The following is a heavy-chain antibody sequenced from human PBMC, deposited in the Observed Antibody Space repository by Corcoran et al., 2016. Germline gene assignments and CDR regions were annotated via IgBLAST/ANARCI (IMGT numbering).Heavy chain of an antibody. CDR1: GFTFSSYW. D-gene: IGHD3-3*01. V-gene: IGHV3-7*01. CDR2: IKQDGSEK. CDR3: ARVHLITICGVVIISPGGMDV. Sequence: EVQLVESGGGLVQPGGSLRLSCAASGFTFSSYWMSWVRQAPGKGLEWVANIKQDGSEKYYVDSVKGRFTISRDNAKNSLYLQMNSLRDEGTTVYYCARVHLITICGVVIISPGGMDVWGQGTTVTGS. J-gene: IGHJ6*02.